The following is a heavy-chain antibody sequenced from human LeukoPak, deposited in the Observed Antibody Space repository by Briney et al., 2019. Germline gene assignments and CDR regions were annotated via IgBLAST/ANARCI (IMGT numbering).Heavy chain of an antibody. CDR1: GGSISSSSYY. CDR2: IYYSGST. J-gene: IGHJ4*02. Sequence: SGTLSLTCTVSGGSISSSSYYWGWIRQPPGKGLEWIGNIYYSGSTYSNPSLKSRVTISVDTSKNQFSLKLSSVTAADTAVYYCARQRGPFDYWGQGTLVTVSS. V-gene: IGHV4-39*01. CDR3: ARQRGPFDY.